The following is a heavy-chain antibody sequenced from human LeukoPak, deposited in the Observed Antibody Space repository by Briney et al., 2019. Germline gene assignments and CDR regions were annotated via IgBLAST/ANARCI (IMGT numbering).Heavy chain of an antibody. CDR2: ISSSSSYI. J-gene: IGHJ4*02. CDR3: ASLAVTTPLFDY. V-gene: IGHV3-21*01. CDR1: GXTFSSYS. Sequence: GGSLRLSCAASGXTFSSYSMNWVRQAPGKGLEWVSSISSSSSYIYYADSVKGRFTISRDNAKNSLYLQMNSLRAEDTAVYYCASLAVTTPLFDYWGQGTLVTVSS. D-gene: IGHD4-17*01.